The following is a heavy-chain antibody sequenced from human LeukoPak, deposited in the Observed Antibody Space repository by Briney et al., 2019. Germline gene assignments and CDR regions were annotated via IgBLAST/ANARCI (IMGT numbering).Heavy chain of an antibody. Sequence: GGSLRLSCAASGFTFSSYAMSWVRQAPGKGLEWVSAISGSGGSTYYADSVKGRFTISRDNSKNTLYLQMNSLRAEDTAVHYCAKAMSGSCYGYWGQGTLVTVSS. CDR3: AKAMSGSCYGY. CDR2: ISGSGGST. J-gene: IGHJ4*02. CDR1: GFTFSSYA. D-gene: IGHD2-15*01. V-gene: IGHV3-23*01.